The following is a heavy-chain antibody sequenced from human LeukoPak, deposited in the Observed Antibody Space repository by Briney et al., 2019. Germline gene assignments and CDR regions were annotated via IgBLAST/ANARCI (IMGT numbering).Heavy chain of an antibody. Sequence: SVKVSCKASGGTFSSYAISWVRQAPGQGLEWMGGIIPIFGTANHAQKFQGRVTITADESTSTAYMELSSLRSEDTAVYYCARGSYDGYSYGYTFDPWGQGTLVTVSS. CDR2: IIPIFGTA. J-gene: IGHJ5*02. CDR1: GGTFSSYA. CDR3: ARGSYDGYSYGYTFDP. D-gene: IGHD5-18*01. V-gene: IGHV1-69*13.